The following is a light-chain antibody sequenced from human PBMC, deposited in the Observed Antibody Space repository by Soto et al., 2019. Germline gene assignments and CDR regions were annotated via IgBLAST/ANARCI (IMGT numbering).Light chain of an antibody. CDR3: SSYTSSNTYV. V-gene: IGLV2-14*01. CDR1: SSDIGGYNY. J-gene: IGLJ1*01. CDR2: VVD. Sequence: QSALTQPASVSGSPGQSITISCTGTSSDIGGYNYVSWYQQHPGKAPKLMIYVVDNRPSGISNRFSGSKSGNTASLTISGLQAEDEADYYCSSYTSSNTYVFGTGTKLTVL.